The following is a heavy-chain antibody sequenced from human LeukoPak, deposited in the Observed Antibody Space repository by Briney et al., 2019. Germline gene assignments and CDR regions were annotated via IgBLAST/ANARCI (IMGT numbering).Heavy chain of an antibody. CDR3: ARVERPNSSGWYKADY. V-gene: IGHV1-46*01. Sequence: GASVKVSCKASGYTFTGYYMHWVRQAPGQGPEWMGWINPSGGSTSYAQKFQGRVTMTRDTSTSTVYMELRSLRSDDTAVYYCARVERPNSSGWYKADYWGQGTLVTVSS. J-gene: IGHJ4*02. CDR1: GYTFTGYY. D-gene: IGHD6-19*01. CDR2: INPSGGST.